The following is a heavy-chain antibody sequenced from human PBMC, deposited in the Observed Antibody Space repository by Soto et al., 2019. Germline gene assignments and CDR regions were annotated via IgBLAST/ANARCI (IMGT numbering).Heavy chain of an antibody. V-gene: IGHV1-24*01. J-gene: IGHJ4*02. CDR1: GYTLIDLS. CDR3: TTDNYDSSGYYRFAY. Sequence: ASVKVSCKVSGYTLIDLSMHWVRQAPGKGLEWMGRFDPEDGQTIYAQKFQGRVTMSEDTSPDTAYMELSSLSSEDTAVYYCTTDNYDSSGYYRFAYWGQGTQDTVSS. CDR2: FDPEDGQT. D-gene: IGHD3-22*01.